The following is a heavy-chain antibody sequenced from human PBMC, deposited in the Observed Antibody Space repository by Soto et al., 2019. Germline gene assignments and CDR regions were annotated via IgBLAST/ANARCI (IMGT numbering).Heavy chain of an antibody. V-gene: IGHV5-51*03. CDR3: STPRLPTFDY. D-gene: IGHD1-26*01. CDR2: IYPGDSHT. Sequence: DVQLEQSGAEVKKPGESLKISCKGSGYNYPSYWVAWLRQMPGKGLEWMGIIYPGDSHTKYSPSFQGLVTISADKSIKTAYLQWSSLKASDTAMYFCSTPRLPTFDYWGQGTQVTVTS. CDR1: GYNYPSYW. J-gene: IGHJ4*02.